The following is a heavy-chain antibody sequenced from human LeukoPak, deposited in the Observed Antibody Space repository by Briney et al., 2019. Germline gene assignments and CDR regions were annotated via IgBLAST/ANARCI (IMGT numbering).Heavy chain of an antibody. CDR3: ARDEYYYDSSGYSVWFDP. V-gene: IGHV1-69*05. Sequence: SVKVSCKASGGTFSSYAISWVRQAPGQGLEWMGGIIPIFGTANYAQMFQGRVTITTDESTSTAYMELSSLRSEDTAVYYCARDEYYYDSSGYSVWFDPWGQGTLVPVSS. D-gene: IGHD3-22*01. CDR1: GGTFSSYA. CDR2: IIPIFGTA. J-gene: IGHJ5*02.